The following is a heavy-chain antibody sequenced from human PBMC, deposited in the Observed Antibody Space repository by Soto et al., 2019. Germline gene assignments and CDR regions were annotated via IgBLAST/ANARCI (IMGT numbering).Heavy chain of an antibody. J-gene: IGHJ3*02. CDR2: ISSSGSTI. Sequence: QVQLVESGGGLVKPGGSLRLSCAASGFTFSDYYMSWIRQAPGKGLEWVSYISSSGSTIYYADSVKGQFTISRDNAKNSLYLEMNSLRAEDTAVYSCASIELVGGGGRLHDAFDIWGQGTMVTVSS. D-gene: IGHD3-16*01. CDR3: ASIELVGGGGRLHDAFDI. CDR1: GFTFSDYY. V-gene: IGHV3-11*01.